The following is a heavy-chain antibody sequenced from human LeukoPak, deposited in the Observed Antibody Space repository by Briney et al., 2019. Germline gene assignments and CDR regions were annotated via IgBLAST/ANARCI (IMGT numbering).Heavy chain of an antibody. D-gene: IGHD3-10*01. CDR2: FDPEDGET. V-gene: IGHV1-24*01. J-gene: IGHJ4*02. CDR3: ATALIGSGSYFLYYFDY. CDR1: GYTLTELS. Sequence: ASVTVSCKVSGYTLTELSMHWVRQAPGKGLEWMGGFDPEDGETIYAQKFQGRVTMTEDTSTDTAYMELSSLRSEDTAVYYRATALIGSGSYFLYYFDYWGQGTLVTVSS.